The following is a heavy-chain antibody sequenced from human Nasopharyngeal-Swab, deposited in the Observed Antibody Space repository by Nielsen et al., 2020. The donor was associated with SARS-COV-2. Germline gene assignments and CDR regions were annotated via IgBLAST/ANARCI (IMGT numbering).Heavy chain of an antibody. CDR1: GYSFTTYW. CDR2: IYPGDSNT. Sequence: GESLKISCKGSGYSFTTYWIGWVRQMPGKGLEWMGIIYPGDSNTRYSPSFQGQVTISVDKYSSTAYLQWSSLKASDNAIYYCARPMRPMGHYYFGMDVWGQGTTVTVSS. CDR3: ARPMRPMGHYYFGMDV. J-gene: IGHJ6*02. D-gene: IGHD1-26*01. V-gene: IGHV5-51*01.